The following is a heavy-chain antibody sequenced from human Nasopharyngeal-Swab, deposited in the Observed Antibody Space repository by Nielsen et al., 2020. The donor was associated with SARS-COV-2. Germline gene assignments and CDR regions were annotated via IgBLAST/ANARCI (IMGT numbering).Heavy chain of an antibody. V-gene: IGHV1-8*01. CDR1: GYTFTSYD. CDR3: ARVVAAYCSSTSCYAGVSWDYGMDV. J-gene: IGHJ6*02. D-gene: IGHD2-2*01. CDR2: MNANSGNT. Sequence: ASVKVSCKASGYTFTSYDINWVRQATGQGLEWMGWMNANSGNTGYAQKFQGRVTMTRNTSISTAYMELSSLRSEDTAVYYCARVVAAYCSSTSCYAGVSWDYGMDVWGQGTTVTVSS.